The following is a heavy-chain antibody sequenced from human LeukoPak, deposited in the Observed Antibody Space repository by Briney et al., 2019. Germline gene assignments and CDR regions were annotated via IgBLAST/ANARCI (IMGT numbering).Heavy chain of an antibody. CDR2: ISYDGSNK. CDR1: GFTFSSYG. CDR3: AQGGYYYYYYGMDV. Sequence: AGGSLRLSCAASGFTFSSYGMHWVRQAPGKGLEWVAVISYDGSNKYYADSVKGRFTISRDNSKNTLYLQMNSLRAEDTAVYYCAQGGYYYYYYGMDVWGQGTTVTVSS. J-gene: IGHJ6*02. D-gene: IGHD5-12*01. V-gene: IGHV3-30*18.